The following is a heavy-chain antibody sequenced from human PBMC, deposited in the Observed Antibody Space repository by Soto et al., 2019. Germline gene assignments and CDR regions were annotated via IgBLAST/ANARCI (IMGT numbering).Heavy chain of an antibody. Sequence: TSETLSLTCTVSGGSVTSGSHYWAWIRQPPGKGLEWIGTIRYRESTYYNPSLKSRVTISVDTSKNQFSLELSSVTAADTAVHYCARQRAAAGRVGFWDYWGQGTLVTVSS. D-gene: IGHD6-13*01. CDR2: IRYREST. J-gene: IGHJ4*02. CDR3: ARQRAAAGRVGFWDY. CDR1: GGSVTSGSHY. V-gene: IGHV4-39*01.